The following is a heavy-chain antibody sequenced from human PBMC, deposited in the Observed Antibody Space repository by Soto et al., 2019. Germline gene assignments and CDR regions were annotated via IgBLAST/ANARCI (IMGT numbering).Heavy chain of an antibody. CDR1: GFTFSSYG. V-gene: IGHV3-30*18. CDR3: AKVLYDSSGRLRGGFDY. CDR2: ISYDGSNK. D-gene: IGHD3-22*01. Sequence: QVQLVESGGGVVQPGRSLRLSCAASGFTFSSYGMHWVRQAPGKGLEWVAVISYDGSNKYYADSVKGRFTISRDNSKNTLYLQMNSLRAEDTAVYYCAKVLYDSSGRLRGGFDYWGQGTLVTVSS. J-gene: IGHJ4*02.